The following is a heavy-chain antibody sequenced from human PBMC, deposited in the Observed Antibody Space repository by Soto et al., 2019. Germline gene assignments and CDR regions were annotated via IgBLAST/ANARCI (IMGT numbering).Heavy chain of an antibody. CDR2: IMPIIGTA. J-gene: IGHJ4*02. CDR1: GGTFSSHV. Sequence: QVQLVQSGAEVKKPGSSVKVSCTASGGTFSSHVFNWVRQTPGQGLEWMGGIMPIIGTANYAQKFQGRVTITADESTSTAYMELSSLRSEDTDVYYCARDLEFRDGNISHLDYWGQGTLVTVSS. CDR3: ARDLEFRDGNISHLDY. V-gene: IGHV1-69*01. D-gene: IGHD3-10*01.